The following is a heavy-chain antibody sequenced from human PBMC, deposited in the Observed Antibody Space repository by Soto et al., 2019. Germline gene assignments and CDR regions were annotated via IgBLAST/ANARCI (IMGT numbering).Heavy chain of an antibody. Sequence: EVQLLESGGGLVQPGGSLRLSCAASGFTFSSYAMSWVRQAPGKGLECVSDISGSGGSTYYADSVKGRFTISRDNSKPTRYLQMDSRRVEDTAVYYCAKVYRSSRLGYFDLWGRGTLVTVSS. CDR1: GFTFSSYA. V-gene: IGHV3-23*01. J-gene: IGHJ2*01. CDR3: AKVYRSSRLGYFDL. D-gene: IGHD6-13*01. CDR2: ISGSGGST.